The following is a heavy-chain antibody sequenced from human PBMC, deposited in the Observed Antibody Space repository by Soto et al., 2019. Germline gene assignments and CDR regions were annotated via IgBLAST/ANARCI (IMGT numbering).Heavy chain of an antibody. J-gene: IGHJ6*02. CDR1: GEAFSGFY. CDR3: ARADRTLVTSYGLDV. Sequence: SETLSLTCAVSGEAFSGFYWTWIRQPPGEGLEWIGEINHSGTTNFNPSLRSRLTISLDSSKKHFSLKLTSMTAADAAVYYCARADRTLVTSYGLDVWGQGTTVTVSS. V-gene: IGHV4-34*01. D-gene: IGHD2-21*02. CDR2: INHSGTT.